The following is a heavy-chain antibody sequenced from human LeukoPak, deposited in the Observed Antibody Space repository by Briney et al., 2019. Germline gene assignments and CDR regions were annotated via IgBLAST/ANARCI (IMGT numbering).Heavy chain of an antibody. CDR3: ARGSGYFDH. J-gene: IGHJ4*02. CDR2: IGGRGGST. CDR1: GFRFSDFT. D-gene: IGHD3-16*01. Sequence: GGSLRLSCAASGFRFSDFTMTWVRQAPGKGPEWVSAIGGRGGSTYYADSVGGRFTISRDNSKDMVYLQMNSLRPEDTAVYYCARGSGYFDHWGQGTLVTVSS. V-gene: IGHV3-23*01.